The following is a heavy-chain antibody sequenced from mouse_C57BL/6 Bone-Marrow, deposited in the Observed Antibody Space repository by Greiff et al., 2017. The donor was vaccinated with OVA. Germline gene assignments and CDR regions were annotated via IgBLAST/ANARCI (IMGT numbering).Heavy chain of an antibody. Sequence: EVQVVESGPSLVRPSQTLSLTCIVTGFSINSDCYWIWIRQFPGNKLEYIGYTFYSGITYYNPSLESRTYITRDTSKNQFSLKLSSVTTEDTATYYCARDRLRRNFDYWGQGTTLTVSS. J-gene: IGHJ2*01. CDR2: TFYSGIT. CDR3: ARDRLRRNFDY. D-gene: IGHD2-2*01. V-gene: IGHV3-3*01. CDR1: GFSINSDCY.